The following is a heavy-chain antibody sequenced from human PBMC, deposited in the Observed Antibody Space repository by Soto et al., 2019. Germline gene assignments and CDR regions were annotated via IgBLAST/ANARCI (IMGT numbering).Heavy chain of an antibody. J-gene: IGHJ4*02. Sequence: QVQLEESGGGVVQPGRSLRLSCAASGFTFSGYAMHWVRQAPGKGLEWVAVISSDEYDKAYADSVQGRFTISRDNSRNIVYLRMNTLRPDDTAVYYCVKGEILGEGGVDYWGQGTLVTVAS. CDR1: GFTFSGYA. CDR3: VKGEILGEGGVDY. V-gene: IGHV3-30*18. D-gene: IGHD3-16*01. CDR2: ISSDEYDK.